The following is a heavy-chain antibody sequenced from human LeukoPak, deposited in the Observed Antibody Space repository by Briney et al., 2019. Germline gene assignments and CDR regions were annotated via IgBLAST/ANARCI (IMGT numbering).Heavy chain of an antibody. V-gene: IGHV4-59*08. Sequence: SETLSLTCTVSGASISSDYWSWIRQPPGEGLEWIAYISDSGSTNYNPSLKSRVIISLDTSKNQFSLELSSVTAADTALYYCARHSYNYYGLDVWGQGTTITVSS. CDR1: GASISSDY. CDR3: ARHSYNYYGLDV. CDR2: ISDSGST. J-gene: IGHJ6*02.